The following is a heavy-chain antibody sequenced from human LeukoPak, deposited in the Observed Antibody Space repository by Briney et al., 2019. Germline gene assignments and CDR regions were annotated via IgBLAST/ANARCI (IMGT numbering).Heavy chain of an antibody. Sequence: PSDTLSLTCAVPGGSISSTTSYWGWIRQPPGKGLEWIGRIYYSGSTFYNPSLKSRVTISVDTSKNQLSLRLSSVTAADTAVYYCARHGSADYFDYWGQGTLVTVSS. J-gene: IGHJ4*02. CDR3: ARHGSADYFDY. V-gene: IGHV4-39*01. CDR1: GGSISSTTSY. D-gene: IGHD2-2*03. CDR2: IYYSGST.